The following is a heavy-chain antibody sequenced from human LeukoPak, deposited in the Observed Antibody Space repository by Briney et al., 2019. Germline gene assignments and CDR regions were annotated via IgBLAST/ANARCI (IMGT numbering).Heavy chain of an antibody. CDR1: GGTFSSYA. CDR3: ARQCSSTSCPLDD. V-gene: IGHV1-69*13. CDR2: IIPIFGTA. Sequence: ASVKVSCKASGGTFSSYAISWVRQAPGQGLEWMGGIIPIFGTANYAQKFQGRVTITADESTSTAYMELSSLRSEDTAVYYCARQCSSTSCPLDDWGQGTLVTVS. D-gene: IGHD2-2*01. J-gene: IGHJ4*02.